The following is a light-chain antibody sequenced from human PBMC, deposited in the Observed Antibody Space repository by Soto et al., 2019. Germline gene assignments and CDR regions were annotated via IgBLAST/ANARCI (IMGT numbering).Light chain of an antibody. J-gene: IGKJ3*01. CDR2: DAS. V-gene: IGKV1-33*01. CDR1: QDITSY. CDR3: QHCDYLPI. Sequence: DIQMTQSPSSLSASVGERVTITCQASQDITSYLNWYQHKPGKAPKLLIYDASILEAGVPPRFSGSGCGTDFTLTISSLQPEDVATYYCQHCDYLPIFGPGTTVDFK.